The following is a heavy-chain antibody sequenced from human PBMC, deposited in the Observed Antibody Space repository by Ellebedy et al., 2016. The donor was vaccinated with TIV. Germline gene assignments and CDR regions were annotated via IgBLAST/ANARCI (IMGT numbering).Heavy chain of an antibody. CDR1: GFTVSSNY. CDR2: FYSCGNT. J-gene: IGHJ6*02. Sequence: PGGSLRLSCAASGFTVSSNYISWVRQAPGKGLEWVSVFYSCGNTYYAESVKGRFTISRDNSKNTVYLQMDNLRADDTAVYYCARDRYYSYSLDVWGQGTAVTVSS. CDR3: ARDRYYSYSLDV. V-gene: IGHV3-53*01.